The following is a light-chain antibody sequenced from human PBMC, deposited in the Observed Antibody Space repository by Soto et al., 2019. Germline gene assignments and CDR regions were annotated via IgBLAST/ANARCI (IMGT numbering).Light chain of an antibody. CDR3: QQYGSSPQT. J-gene: IGKJ1*01. CDR1: QSVRSSS. CDR2: GAS. V-gene: IGKV3-20*01. Sequence: ENVLTQSPGTLSLSPGKRATLSCRASQSVRSSSLAWYQQKRGQPPRLLIYGASSRATGIPDRFSGRGSGTDFALTISILEPEDFVMYYCQQYGSSPQTFGQGTKVDIK.